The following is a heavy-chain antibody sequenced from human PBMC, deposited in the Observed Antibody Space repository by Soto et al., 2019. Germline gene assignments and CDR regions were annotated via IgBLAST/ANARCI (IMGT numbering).Heavy chain of an antibody. CDR1: GGSISSSDHY. J-gene: IGHJ6*02. Sequence: TLSLTCTVSGGSISSSDHYWGWIRQPPGKGLEWIGSIYFTGSTYYTPSLKSRVTFSVDTSKNQFSLKLTSVAAADTAVYYCAKHEGSNPYYYGVDVWGQGTTVTVSS. V-gene: IGHV4-39*01. D-gene: IGHD6-13*01. CDR2: IYFTGST. CDR3: AKHEGSNPYYYGVDV.